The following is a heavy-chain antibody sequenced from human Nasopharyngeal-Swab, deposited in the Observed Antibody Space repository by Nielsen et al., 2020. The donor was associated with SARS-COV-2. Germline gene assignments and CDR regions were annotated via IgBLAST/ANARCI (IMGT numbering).Heavy chain of an antibody. Sequence: GESLKISCAASGFTLSNYAMSWVRQAPGKGLEWISGFSGSGGSTLYADSVKGRFTISRDNSKNTLYVQMNSLRVEDTAVYYCARGREGGYSYGSYYYYGLDVWGQGTTVTVSS. D-gene: IGHD5-18*01. V-gene: IGHV3-23*01. CDR1: GFTLSNYA. J-gene: IGHJ6*02. CDR2: FSGSGGST. CDR3: ARGREGGYSYGSYYYYGLDV.